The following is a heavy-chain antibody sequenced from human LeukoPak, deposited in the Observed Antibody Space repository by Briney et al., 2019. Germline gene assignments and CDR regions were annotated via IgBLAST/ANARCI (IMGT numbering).Heavy chain of an antibody. CDR3: ARPYCSGGSCYSFDY. CDR2: IYSGGST. Sequence: GGSLRLSCAASGFTVSSNYMSWVRQAPGKGLEWVSVIYSGGSTYYADSVKGRFTISRDNSKNTLYLQMNSLRAEDTAVYYCARPYCSGGSCYSFDYWGQGTLVTVSS. V-gene: IGHV3-66*04. D-gene: IGHD2-15*01. J-gene: IGHJ4*02. CDR1: GFTVSSNY.